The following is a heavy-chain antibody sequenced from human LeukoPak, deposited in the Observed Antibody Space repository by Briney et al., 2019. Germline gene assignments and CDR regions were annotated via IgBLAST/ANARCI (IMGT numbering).Heavy chain of an antibody. CDR3: ARDSPAYCTNGNCYYWYFDL. CDR1: GGSISGSNW. V-gene: IGHV4/OR15-8*02. D-gene: IGHD2-8*01. J-gene: IGHJ2*01. Sequence: SETLSLTCAVSGGSISGSNWWNWVRQPPGQGLEWIGEIHHSGKSNYNPSLKSRVTLSIDKSTNQFSLKLSSVTAADTAMYYCARDSPAYCTNGNCYYWYFDLWGRGALVTVSS. CDR2: IHHSGKS.